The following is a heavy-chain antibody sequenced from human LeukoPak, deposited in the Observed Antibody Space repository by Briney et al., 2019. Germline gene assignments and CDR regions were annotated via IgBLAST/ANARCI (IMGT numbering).Heavy chain of an antibody. J-gene: IGHJ3*02. V-gene: IGHV4-31*03. Sequence: SQTLSLTCIVSGGSISSRGYYWSWIRQHPGKGLEWVGYIYYSGSTYYNPSLKSRLTISVDTSNNQFSLKLSSVTAADTAVYYCARSPVDRQNLPDAFDIWGQGTMVTVS. CDR3: ARSPVDRQNLPDAFDI. D-gene: IGHD2-15*01. CDR2: IYYSGST. CDR1: GGSISSRGYY.